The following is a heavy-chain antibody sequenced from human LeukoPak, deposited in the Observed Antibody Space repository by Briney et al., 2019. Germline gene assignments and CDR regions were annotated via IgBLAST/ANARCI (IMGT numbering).Heavy chain of an antibody. CDR1: GGSISSSSYY. Sequence: SETLSLTCTVSGGSISSSSYYWGWIRQPPGKGLEWIGSIYYSGSTYYNPSLKSRVTISVDTSKNQFSLKLSSVTAADTAVYYCARGGYLDWFDPWGQGTLVTVSS. CDR2: IYYSGST. D-gene: IGHD3-22*01. J-gene: IGHJ5*02. CDR3: ARGGYLDWFDP. V-gene: IGHV4-39*07.